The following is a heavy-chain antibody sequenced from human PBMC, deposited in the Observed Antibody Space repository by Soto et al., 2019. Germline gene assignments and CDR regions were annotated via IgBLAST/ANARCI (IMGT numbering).Heavy chain of an antibody. CDR2: IKSKTDGGTT. CDR3: TTEEDCSSTSCYNVFDY. V-gene: IGHV3-15*01. D-gene: IGHD2-2*02. J-gene: IGHJ4*02. Sequence: GGSLRLSCAASGFTFSNAWMSWVRQAPGKGLEWVGRIKSKTDGGTTDYAAPVKGRFTISRDDSKNTLYLQMNSLKTEDTAVYYCTTEEDCSSTSCYNVFDYWGQGTLVTAPQ. CDR1: GFTFSNAW.